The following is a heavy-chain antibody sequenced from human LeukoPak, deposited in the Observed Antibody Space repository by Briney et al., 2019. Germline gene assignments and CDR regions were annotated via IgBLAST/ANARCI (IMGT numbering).Heavy chain of an antibody. CDR3: ARGGYDILTGYSPETYYYYYYYMDV. Sequence: PSETLSLTCTVSGGSISSYYWSWIRQPPGKGLEWIGYIYYSGSTNYNPSLKSRVTISVDTSKNQFSLKLSSVTAADTAVYYCARGGYDILTGYSPETYYYYYYYMDVWGKGTTVTISS. CDR2: IYYSGST. D-gene: IGHD3-9*01. J-gene: IGHJ6*03. V-gene: IGHV4-59*01. CDR1: GGSISSYY.